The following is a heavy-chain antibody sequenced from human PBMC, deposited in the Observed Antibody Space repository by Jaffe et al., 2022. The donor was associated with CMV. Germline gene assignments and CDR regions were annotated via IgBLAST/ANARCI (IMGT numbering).Heavy chain of an antibody. V-gene: IGHV1-24*01. Sequence: QVQLVQSGAEVKKPGASVKVSCKVSGYTLTELSMHWVRQAPGKGLEWMGGFDPEDGETIYAQKFQGRVTMTEDTSTDTAYMELSSLRSEDTAVYYCATAKYSSGWYWKTNVPYNWFDPWGQGTLVTVSS. CDR1: GYTLTELS. J-gene: IGHJ5*02. CDR2: FDPEDGET. D-gene: IGHD6-19*01. CDR3: ATAKYSSGWYWKTNVPYNWFDP.